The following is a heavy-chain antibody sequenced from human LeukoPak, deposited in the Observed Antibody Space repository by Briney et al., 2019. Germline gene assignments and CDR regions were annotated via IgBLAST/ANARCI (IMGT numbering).Heavy chain of an antibody. D-gene: IGHD1-26*01. CDR1: RFTFSNYW. CDR3: ARELREHGVFDI. V-gene: IGHV3-7*03. J-gene: IGHJ3*02. CDR2: IKLDGSEK. Sequence: GGSLRLSCAASRFTFSNYWMSWVRQAPGKGLGWVANIKLDGSEKYYVDSVKGRFTISRDNAKKSLYLQMNSLRVEDTAVYYCARELREHGVFDIWGQGIMVTVSS.